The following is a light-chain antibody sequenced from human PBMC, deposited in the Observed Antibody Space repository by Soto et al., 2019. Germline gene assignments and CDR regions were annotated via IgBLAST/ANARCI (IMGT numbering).Light chain of an antibody. CDR3: QQYNSYSRT. V-gene: IGKV1-5*03. J-gene: IGKJ1*01. CDR1: HSISSW. Sequence: DIQMTPSPSTLSASVGDRVTITCRASHSISSWLAWYQQKPGKAPKLLIYKASSLESGVPSMFSGSGSGTEFTLTISSLQPDDFATYYCQQYNSYSRTFGQGTRWIS. CDR2: KAS.